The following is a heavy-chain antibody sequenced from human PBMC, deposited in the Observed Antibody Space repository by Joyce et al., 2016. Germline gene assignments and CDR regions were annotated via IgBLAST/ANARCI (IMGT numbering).Heavy chain of an antibody. Sequence: EVQLVEAGGALVQPGGSLRLSCEASGFTFSAYEIHWVRQTTGKGLEWVSAIGTAGDPYYAGSVKGRFTISRENAKSSLFLQMNSLRAEDTAVYYCARERGGGMSAFDIWGQGTMVTVSS. CDR2: IGTAGDP. CDR1: GFTFSAYE. V-gene: IGHV3-13*05. D-gene: IGHD3-16*01. J-gene: IGHJ3*02. CDR3: ARERGGGMSAFDI.